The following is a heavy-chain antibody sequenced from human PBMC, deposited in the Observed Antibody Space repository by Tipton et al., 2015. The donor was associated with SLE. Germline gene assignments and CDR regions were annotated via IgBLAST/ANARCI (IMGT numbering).Heavy chain of an antibody. V-gene: IGHV3-NL1*01. CDR2: IYSGGTT. J-gene: IGHJ5*02. CDR3: AATPGSMFGGWLDP. CDR1: GFIFSNYA. Sequence: GSLRLSCAASGFIFSNYAMHWVRQAPGQGLEWVSVIYSGGTTYYADSVKGRFTVSRDTSKNTLYLQMNRLRVEDTAVYYCAATPGSMFGGWLDPWGQGTLVTVSS. D-gene: IGHD3-10*02.